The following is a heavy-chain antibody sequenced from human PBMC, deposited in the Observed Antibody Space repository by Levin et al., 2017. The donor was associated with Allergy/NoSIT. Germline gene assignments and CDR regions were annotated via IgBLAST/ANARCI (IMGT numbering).Heavy chain of an antibody. CDR1: GGSISTSGYY. J-gene: IGHJ4*02. Sequence: SQTLSLTCTVSGGSISTSGYYWNWIRQPAGKGLEWIGRISPTGSTNYNPSLTSRVTISIDTSKSQFSLKLSSVTAADTALYFCARGGGFTYVQGPFDSWGQGTLVTVSS. CDR3: ARGGGFTYVQGPFDS. D-gene: IGHD5-18*01. V-gene: IGHV4-61*02. CDR2: ISPTGST.